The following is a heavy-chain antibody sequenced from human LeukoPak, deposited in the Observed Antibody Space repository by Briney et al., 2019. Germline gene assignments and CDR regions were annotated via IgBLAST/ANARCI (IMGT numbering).Heavy chain of an antibody. Sequence: GGSLRLSCAASGFTFSDYYMSWIRQAPGKGLGWVSYISSSGSTIYYADSVKGRFTISRDNAKNSLYLQMNSLRAEDAAVYYCARDGGFWELPYFDYWGQGTLVTVSS. D-gene: IGHD1-26*01. V-gene: IGHV3-11*01. CDR2: ISSSGSTI. J-gene: IGHJ4*02. CDR1: GFTFSDYY. CDR3: ARDGGFWELPYFDY.